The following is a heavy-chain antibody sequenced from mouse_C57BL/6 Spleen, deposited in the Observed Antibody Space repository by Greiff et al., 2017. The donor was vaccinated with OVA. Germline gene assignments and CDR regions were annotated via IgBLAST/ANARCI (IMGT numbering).Heavy chain of an antibody. CDR1: GFTFTDYY. V-gene: IGHV7-3*01. D-gene: IGHD4-1*01. J-gene: IGHJ2*01. CDR2: IRNKANGYTT. CDR3: ARTGTYYFDY. Sequence: DVHLVESGGGLVQPGGSLSLSCAASGFTFTDYYMSWVRQPPGKALEWLGFIRNKANGYTTEYSASVKGRFTISRDNSQSILYLQMNALRAEDSATYYCARTGTYYFDYWGQGTTLTVSS.